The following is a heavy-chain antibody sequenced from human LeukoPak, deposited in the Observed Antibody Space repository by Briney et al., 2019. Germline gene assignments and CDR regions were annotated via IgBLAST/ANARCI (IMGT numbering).Heavy chain of an antibody. D-gene: IGHD7-27*01. Sequence: SETLSLTCAVYGGSFSGYYWSWIRQPPGKGLEWIGYIYYSGSINYNPSLKSRVTISVDTSKNQFSLKLNSVTAADTAVYYCARGLGLNYFDYWGQGNPGHRLL. V-gene: IGHV4-59*08. CDR2: IYYSGSI. J-gene: IGHJ4*02. CDR3: ARGLGLNYFDY. CDR1: GGSFSGYY.